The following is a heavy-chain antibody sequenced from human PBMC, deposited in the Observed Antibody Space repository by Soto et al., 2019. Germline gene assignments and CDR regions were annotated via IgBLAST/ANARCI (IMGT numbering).Heavy chain of an antibody. V-gene: IGHV6-1*01. CDR3: ARAPVVPRHGYFDY. J-gene: IGHJ4*02. D-gene: IGHD2-15*01. Sequence: PSQTLSLTCAISGDSVSSNSSAWYWIRQSPSRGLEWLGRTYYRSKWYNDYAVSVKSRITINPDTSKNQFSLQLNSVTPEDTAVYYCARAPVVPRHGYFDYWGQGTLVTVS. CDR2: TYYRSKWYN. CDR1: GDSVSSNSSA.